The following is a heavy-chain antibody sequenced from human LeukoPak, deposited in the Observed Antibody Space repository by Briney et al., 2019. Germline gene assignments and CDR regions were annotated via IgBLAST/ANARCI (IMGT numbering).Heavy chain of an antibody. CDR3: ARIRSLESTYYDFRSGLHTGSAFDI. D-gene: IGHD3-3*01. J-gene: IGHJ3*02. CDR1: GFSFSSFG. Sequence: GGTLRLSCAASGFSFSSFGMSWFRQAPRKGLEWVSSISGSSSYIYYADSVKGRFTISRDNAKNSLYLQMNSLRAEDTAMYYCARIRSLESTYYDFRSGLHTGSAFDIWGQGTMVTVSS. V-gene: IGHV3-21*04. CDR2: ISGSSSYI.